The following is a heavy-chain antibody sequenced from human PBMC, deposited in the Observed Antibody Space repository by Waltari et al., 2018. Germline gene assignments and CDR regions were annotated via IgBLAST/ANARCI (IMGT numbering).Heavy chain of an antibody. D-gene: IGHD6-13*01. Sequence: EVQLVESGGNLVQPGGSLRLSCIASGFPFSTYSMNWVRQAPGKGLEWISYSTGSSLTIYYTDSVKGRFTVSRDNAKNSLFLQMSSLRVEDTAVYYCARPVAAAGNYGMDVWGQGTTVTVSS. CDR1: GFPFSTYS. J-gene: IGHJ6*02. V-gene: IGHV3-48*04. CDR2: STGSSLTI. CDR3: ARPVAAAGNYGMDV.